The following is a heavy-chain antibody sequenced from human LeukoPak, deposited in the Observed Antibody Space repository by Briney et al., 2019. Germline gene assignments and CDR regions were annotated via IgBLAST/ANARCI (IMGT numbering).Heavy chain of an antibody. Sequence: ASVKVSCKASGGTFSSYAISWVRQAPGEGVEWMGGIIPIFGTSNYAQKFQGRVTVTADESTSTAYMELSSLRSEDTAVYYCARGGGDYYDSSGSNDYWGQGTLLSVSS. J-gene: IGHJ4*02. D-gene: IGHD3-22*01. CDR2: IIPIFGTS. V-gene: IGHV1-69*01. CDR3: ARGGGDYYDSSGSNDY. CDR1: GGTFSSYA.